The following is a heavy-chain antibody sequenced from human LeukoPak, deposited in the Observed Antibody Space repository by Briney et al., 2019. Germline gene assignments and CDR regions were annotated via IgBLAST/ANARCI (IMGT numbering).Heavy chain of an antibody. Sequence: SETLSLTCTVSSGSISSSGHYCSWIRQHPGKGLEWIGCIYYSGSTYYNPSLKSRVTISVDTSKNQFSLSLSSVTAADTAVYYCARNADMYYYVDNWGQGTLVTVSS. J-gene: IGHJ4*02. CDR2: IYYSGST. CDR1: SGSISSSGHY. CDR3: ARNADMYYYVDN. D-gene: IGHD3-10*01. V-gene: IGHV4-31*03.